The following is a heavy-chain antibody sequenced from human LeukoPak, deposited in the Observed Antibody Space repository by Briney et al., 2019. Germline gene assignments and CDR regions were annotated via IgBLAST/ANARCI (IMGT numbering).Heavy chain of an antibody. CDR3: ARLPYGDYEKFDP. CDR2: IIPIFGTA. CDR1: GGTFSSYA. V-gene: IGHV1-69*01. J-gene: IGHJ5*02. D-gene: IGHD4-17*01. Sequence: ASVKVSCKASGGTFSSYAISWVRQAPGQGLEWMGGIIPIFGTANYAQKFQGRVTITADESTSTDYMELSSLRSEDTAVYYCARLPYGDYEKFDPWGQGTLVTVSS.